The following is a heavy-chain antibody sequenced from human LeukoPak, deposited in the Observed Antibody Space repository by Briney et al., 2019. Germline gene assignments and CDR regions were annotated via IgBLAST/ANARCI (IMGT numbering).Heavy chain of an antibody. V-gene: IGHV3-23*01. Sequence: PGGSLRLFCAASGFTFSSYAMSRVRQAPGKGLEWVSAISGSGGSTYYADSVKGRFTISRDNSMNTLYLQMNSLRAEDTAVYYCAKEENGGYDSWGQGTLVTVSS. D-gene: IGHD5-12*01. J-gene: IGHJ5*02. CDR3: AKEENGGYDS. CDR2: ISGSGGST. CDR1: GFTFSSYA.